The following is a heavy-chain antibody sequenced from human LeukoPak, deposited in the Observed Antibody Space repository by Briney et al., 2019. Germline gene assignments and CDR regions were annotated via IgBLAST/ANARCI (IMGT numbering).Heavy chain of an antibody. Sequence: TGGSLRLSCAASGFTFSSFGMSWVRQAPGKGLEWVSTISGSGSITYYADSMKGRFTISRDNSKNTLYLQVNSLRAEDTALYYCAKDTSSGWYGAFDIWGQGTMVTISS. V-gene: IGHV3-23*01. CDR1: GFTFSSFG. CDR2: ISGSGSIT. J-gene: IGHJ3*02. CDR3: AKDTSSGWYGAFDI. D-gene: IGHD6-19*01.